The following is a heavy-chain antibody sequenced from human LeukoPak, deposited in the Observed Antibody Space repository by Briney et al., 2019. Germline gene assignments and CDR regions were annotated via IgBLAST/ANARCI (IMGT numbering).Heavy chain of an antibody. Sequence: PGGSLRLSCAASGFTFSSYGMHWVRQAPGKGLEWVAVISHDGSNKYYSDSVKGRFTISRDNSKNTLYLQMNSLRVEDTAVYFCARRGGSYLDYWGQGTLVTVSS. CDR1: GFTFSSYG. V-gene: IGHV3-30*03. J-gene: IGHJ4*03. CDR3: ARRGGSYLDY. CDR2: ISHDGSNK.